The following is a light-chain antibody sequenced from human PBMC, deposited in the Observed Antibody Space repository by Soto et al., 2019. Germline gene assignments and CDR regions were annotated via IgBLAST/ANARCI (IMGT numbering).Light chain of an antibody. Sequence: DIQMTQSPSTLSASVGDRVTITCRASQSISSWLAWYQKKPGKAPKLLIYKASSLESGVPSRFSVSGTGTDFTLSISRLQPDDCATYYSQQYNSYSPWTFGQGTKVESK. CDR2: KAS. J-gene: IGKJ1*01. CDR3: QQYNSYSPWT. CDR1: QSISSW. V-gene: IGKV1-5*03.